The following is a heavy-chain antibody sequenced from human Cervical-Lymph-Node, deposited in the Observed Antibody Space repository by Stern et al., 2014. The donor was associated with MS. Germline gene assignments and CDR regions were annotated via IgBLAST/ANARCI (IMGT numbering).Heavy chain of an antibody. CDR3: ARLEGGPGTGALPN. Sequence: QVQLVQSGAELKKPGASVKLSCKASGYNFTTSGMNWLRQAPGQGLEWMGWINTYTGDPTYGQVFVGRFVFSWDTSVSAAYLQIHSLKAEDTAVYYCARLEGGPGTGALPNWGQGTLVTVSS. CDR1: GYNFTTSG. V-gene: IGHV7-4-1*01. J-gene: IGHJ4*02. D-gene: IGHD3/OR15-3a*01. CDR2: INTYTGDP.